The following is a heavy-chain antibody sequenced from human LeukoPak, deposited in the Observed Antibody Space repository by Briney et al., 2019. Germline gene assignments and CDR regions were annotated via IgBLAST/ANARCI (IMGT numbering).Heavy chain of an antibody. CDR2: IYYSGNT. Sequence: SETLSLTCTVSGGSTSSGDYYWSWIRQPPGKGLEWIGYIYYSGNTYYNPSLERRVTISVDTSKNQFSLKLNSVTAADTAVYYCARVRGYSGYDVLYFFDYWGQGTLATVSS. D-gene: IGHD5-12*01. CDR1: GGSTSSGDYY. CDR3: ARVRGYSGYDVLYFFDY. J-gene: IGHJ4*02. V-gene: IGHV4-30-4*08.